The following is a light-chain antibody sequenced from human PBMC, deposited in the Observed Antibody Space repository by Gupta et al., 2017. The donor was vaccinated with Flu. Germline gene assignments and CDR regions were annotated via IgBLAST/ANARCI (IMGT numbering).Light chain of an antibody. Sequence: QSALTQPPSVSGSPGQSVTISCTGTSSDIGTYNRVSWYQQPPGKAPKLMIYEVSNRPSGVPDRFSASKSGNTASLTISGLQGEDEADYYCSSYTSSYTYVFGTGTKVTVL. CDR3: SSYTSSYTYV. CDR1: SSDIGTYNR. J-gene: IGLJ1*01. CDR2: EVS. V-gene: IGLV2-18*02.